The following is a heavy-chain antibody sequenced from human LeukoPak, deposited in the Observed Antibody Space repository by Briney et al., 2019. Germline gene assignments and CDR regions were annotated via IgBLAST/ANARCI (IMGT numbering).Heavy chain of an antibody. CDR1: GYTFTSYG. Sequence: ASVKVSCKASGYTFTSYGISWVRQAPGQGLEWMGWISAYNGNTNYAQKLQGRVTMTTDTSTSTAYMELRSLRSDDTAVSYCASLPNTPNWFDPWGQGTLVTVSS. CDR2: ISAYNGNT. D-gene: IGHD1/OR15-1a*01. J-gene: IGHJ5*02. CDR3: ASLPNTPNWFDP. V-gene: IGHV1-18*01.